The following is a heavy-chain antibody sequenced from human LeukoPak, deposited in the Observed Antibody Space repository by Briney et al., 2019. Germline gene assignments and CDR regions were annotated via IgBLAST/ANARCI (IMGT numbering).Heavy chain of an antibody. CDR1: GGSISSSSYY. Sequence: PSETLSLTCTVSGGSISSSSYYWGWIRQPPGKGLKWIGSIYYSGSTYYNPSLKSRVTISVDTSKNQFSLKLSSVTAADTAVYYCASPNLYSGYDYYFDYWGQGTLVTVSS. J-gene: IGHJ4*02. D-gene: IGHD5-12*01. V-gene: IGHV4-39*01. CDR2: IYYSGST. CDR3: ASPNLYSGYDYYFDY.